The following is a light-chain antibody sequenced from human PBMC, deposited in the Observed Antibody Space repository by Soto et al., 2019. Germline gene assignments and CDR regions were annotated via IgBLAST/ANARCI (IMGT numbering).Light chain of an antibody. J-gene: IGLJ2*01. CDR2: EVS. CDR1: SSDVGGYNY. CDR3: SSYAGSNKVV. V-gene: IGLV2-8*01. Sequence: QSVLTQPPSASGSPGQSVTISCTGTSSDVGGYNYVSWYQQHPGKAPKLMIYEVSKRPSGVPDRFSGSKSGNTASLTVSGLQAEDEADYYCSSYAGSNKVVFGGGTNVTVL.